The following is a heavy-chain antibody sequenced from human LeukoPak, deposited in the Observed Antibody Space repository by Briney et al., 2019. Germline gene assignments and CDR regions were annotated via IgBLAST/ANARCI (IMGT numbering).Heavy chain of an antibody. D-gene: IGHD1-26*01. CDR3: TRDRVGATFDY. CDR1: GFTFGDYA. Sequence: GGSLRLSCTASGFTFGDYAMSWFRQAPGKGLEWVGFIRSKAYGGTTEYAASVKGRFTISRDDYKSIAYLQMNSLKTEDTAVYYCTRDRVGATFDYWGQGTLVTVSS. J-gene: IGHJ4*02. V-gene: IGHV3-49*03. CDR2: IRSKAYGGTT.